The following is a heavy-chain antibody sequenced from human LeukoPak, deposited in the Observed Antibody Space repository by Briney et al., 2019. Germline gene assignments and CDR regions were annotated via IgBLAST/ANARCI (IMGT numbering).Heavy chain of an antibody. V-gene: IGHV3-15*01. CDR2: IKGYTDGGTA. Sequence: PGGSLRLSCATSGFTFNNAWMSWVRQPPGKGLEWIGRIKGYTDGGTADYAAPVKGRLTISRDDSRNTFYLQMNSLKTEDTAVYYCAREQWLADFDYWGQGTLVTVSS. J-gene: IGHJ4*02. D-gene: IGHD6-19*01. CDR1: GFTFNNAW. CDR3: AREQWLADFDY.